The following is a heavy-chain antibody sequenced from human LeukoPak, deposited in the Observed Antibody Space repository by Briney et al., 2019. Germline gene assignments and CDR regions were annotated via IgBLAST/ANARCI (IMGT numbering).Heavy chain of an antibody. J-gene: IGHJ4*02. CDR3: ARQKPSTFRQYGRGRPLDS. D-gene: IGHD4-11*01. CDR1: GGSLSGSY. CDR2: IDQSGNS. Sequence: AETLSLTCDVNGGSLSGSYWSWIRQSPEKGLEWIGEIDQSGNSNYNPSLKSRVTILVDTSKNQFSLKLSSVTAADTAVYYCARQKPSTFRQYGRGRPLDSWGQGTLVTVSS. V-gene: IGHV4-34*01.